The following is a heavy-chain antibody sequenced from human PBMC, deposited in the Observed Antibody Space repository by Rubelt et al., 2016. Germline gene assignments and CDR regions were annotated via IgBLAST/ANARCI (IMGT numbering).Heavy chain of an antibody. Sequence: QLVESGGGVVQPGTSLRLSCAASGFTFSSYAMHWVRQAPGKGLEWVAVISYDGSKKTYADSVKGRFTISRANSKNTLYLQMNSLRAEDTAVYYCAKDTQSSWRGNWFDPWGQGTLVTVSS. CDR1: GFTFSSYA. CDR3: AKDTQSSWRGNWFDP. D-gene: IGHD6-13*01. J-gene: IGHJ5*02. CDR2: ISYDGSKK. V-gene: IGHV3-30-3*01.